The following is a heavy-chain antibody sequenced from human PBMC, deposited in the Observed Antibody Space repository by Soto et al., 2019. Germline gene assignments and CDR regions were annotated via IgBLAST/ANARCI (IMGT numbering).Heavy chain of an antibody. Sequence: SATRCITWTVSGGSISSGGYYWSWIRQHPGKDLEWIGYIYYSGSTYYNPSLKSRVTISVDTSKNQFSLKLSSVTAADTAVYYCASYGGGSDDYWGQGTLVTVSS. D-gene: IGHD4-17*01. CDR2: IYYSGST. CDR3: ASYGGGSDDY. CDR1: GGSISSGGYY. J-gene: IGHJ4*02. V-gene: IGHV4-31*02.